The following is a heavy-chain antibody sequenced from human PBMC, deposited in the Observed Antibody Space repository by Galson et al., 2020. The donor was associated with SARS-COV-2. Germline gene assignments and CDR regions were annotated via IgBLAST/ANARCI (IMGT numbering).Heavy chain of an antibody. CDR1: GFTFTHAW. D-gene: IGHD2-2*01. CDR3: TTDRLACTSISCSLRRRGGRTPNNMDY. J-gene: IGHJ4*02. V-gene: IGHV3-15*01. CDR2: IRSKPDGETV. Sequence: GGSLRLSCAASGFTFTHAWMNWVRQAPGKGPEWVGRIRSKPDGETVDYAAPLKGRVTISRDDSQTTLYLQMDSLKSEDTAVYYCTTDRLACTSISCSLRRRGGRTPNNMDYWGQGTLVIVSS.